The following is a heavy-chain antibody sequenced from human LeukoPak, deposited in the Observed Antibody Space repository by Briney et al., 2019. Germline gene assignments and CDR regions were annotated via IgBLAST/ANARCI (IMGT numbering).Heavy chain of an antibody. CDR2: IHQSGGT. CDR3: ARATASGSGRAYDH. J-gene: IGHJ4*02. V-gene: IGHV4-34*01. D-gene: IGHD3-10*01. Sequence: PSETLSLTCAVYGESMIGHYWTWIRQPPGKRLEWIGEIHQSGGTNSNPSLKNRLTMSIDMSKNQFSLNLKSVTAADTAVYYCARATASGSGRAYDHWAQGNLVPVSS. CDR1: GESMIGHY.